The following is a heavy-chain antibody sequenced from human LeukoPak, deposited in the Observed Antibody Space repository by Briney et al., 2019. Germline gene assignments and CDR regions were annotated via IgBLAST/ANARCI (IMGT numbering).Heavy chain of an antibody. CDR2: INHSGST. D-gene: IGHD3-22*01. V-gene: IGHV4-39*07. J-gene: IGHJ6*02. CDR1: GGSIISSSHY. Sequence: PSETLSLTCTVSGGSIISSSHYWSWIRQPPGKGLEWIGEINHSGSTNYNPSLKSRVTISVDTSKNQFSLKLSSVTAADTAVYYCARGRGSSGYYYYYYGMDVWGQGTTVTVSS. CDR3: ARGRGSSGYYYYYYGMDV.